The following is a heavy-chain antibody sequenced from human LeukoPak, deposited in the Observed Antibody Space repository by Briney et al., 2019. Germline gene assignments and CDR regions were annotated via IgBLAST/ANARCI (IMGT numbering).Heavy chain of an antibody. CDR3: ARQPANTAAFDI. CDR1: GGSINAYY. D-gene: IGHD5-18*01. CDR2: VRDNGEN. V-gene: IGHV4-59*08. Sequence: SETLSLTCTVSGGSINAYYWSWIRQPPGKGLEWIAYVRDNGENNYNPSLKSRVAISVDAANNQISLRLNFVTAADTAIYYCARQPANTAAFDIWGLGTMVTVSS. J-gene: IGHJ3*02.